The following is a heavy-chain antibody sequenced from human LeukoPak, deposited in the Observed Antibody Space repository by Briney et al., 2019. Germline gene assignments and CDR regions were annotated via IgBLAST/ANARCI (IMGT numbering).Heavy chain of an antibody. V-gene: IGHV3-23*01. Sequence: GGSLRLSCAASGFTFSSYAMNWVRQAPGKGLEWVSGISGSGGSTYYADSVKGRFTISRDNSKKTLYLQMNSLRAEDTAVYYCAKSDGYYYDSEYWGQGTPVTVSS. CDR2: ISGSGGST. D-gene: IGHD3-22*01. CDR3: AKSDGYYYDSEY. J-gene: IGHJ4*02. CDR1: GFTFSSYA.